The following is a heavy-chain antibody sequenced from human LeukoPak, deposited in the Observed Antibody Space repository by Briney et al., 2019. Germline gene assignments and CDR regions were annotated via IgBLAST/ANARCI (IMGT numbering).Heavy chain of an antibody. V-gene: IGHV3-23*01. Sequence: PGGSLRLSCAASGFTFSSYAMSWVRQAPGKGLEWVSGISATDGSTSYADSVKGRFTVSRDNSKNTLYLQMNSLRADDTAVYYCAREVGAQDYWGQGTLVTVSS. CDR3: AREVGAQDY. D-gene: IGHD1-26*01. CDR1: GFTFSSYA. CDR2: ISATDGST. J-gene: IGHJ4*02.